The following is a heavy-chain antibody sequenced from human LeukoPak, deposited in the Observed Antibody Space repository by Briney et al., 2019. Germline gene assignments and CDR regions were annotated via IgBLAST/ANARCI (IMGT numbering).Heavy chain of an antibody. J-gene: IGHJ4*02. V-gene: IGHV1-46*01. CDR3: AREIAAPGRGGLDY. Sequence: ASVKVSCKASGYTFSTHYLHWVRQAPGQELEWMGVIKPSGGTTVYAQKFQGRVTMTRDTSTSTVYMELSSLRSEDTAVYYCAREIAAPGRGGLDYWGQGTLVTVSS. D-gene: IGHD6-13*01. CDR2: IKPSGGTT. CDR1: GYTFSTHY.